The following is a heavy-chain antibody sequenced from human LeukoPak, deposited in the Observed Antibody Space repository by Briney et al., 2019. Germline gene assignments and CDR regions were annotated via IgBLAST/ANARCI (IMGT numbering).Heavy chain of an antibody. CDR2: IKQDGSEK. V-gene: IGHV3-7*01. CDR1: GFTFSSYW. D-gene: IGHD3-10*01. Sequence: GGSLRLSCAASGFTFSSYWMSWVRQAPGKGLEWVANIKQDGSEKYYVDSVKGRFTISRDNAKNSLYLQMNGLRAEDTAVYYCARGLRITMVRGVIKWGQGTLVTVSS. J-gene: IGHJ4*02. CDR3: ARGLRITMVRGVIK.